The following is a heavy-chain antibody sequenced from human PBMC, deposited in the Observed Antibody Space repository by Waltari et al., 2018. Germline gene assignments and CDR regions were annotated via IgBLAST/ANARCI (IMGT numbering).Heavy chain of an antibody. CDR3: ANDLARKPYYYYGWDV. CDR1: GFSFSGYA. Sequence: EMHLLESGGSLAQPGESLRLSCAACGFSFSGYAMAWVRLALGQGIELVSTSSKFLESTYYAESVNVRFTISRDNSKSARFLEMISLRADDTAIHYCANDLARKPYYYYGWDVWGQATTVTVSS. J-gene: IGHJ6*02. CDR2: SSKFLEST. V-gene: IGHV3-23*01.